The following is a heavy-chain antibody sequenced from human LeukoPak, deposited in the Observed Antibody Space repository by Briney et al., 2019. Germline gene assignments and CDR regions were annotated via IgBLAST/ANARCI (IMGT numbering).Heavy chain of an antibody. V-gene: IGHV3-74*01. CDR3: ARDKGYNSDY. Sequence: PGGSLRLSCAASGFTFSNYWMHWVRQAPGKGLVWVALIKSDGSSTNYADSVRGRLTISRDNAKNTVYLQMNSLRAEDTAVYYCARDKGYNSDYWGQGTLVTVSS. CDR1: GFTFSNYW. D-gene: IGHD2-15*01. J-gene: IGHJ4*02. CDR2: IKSDGSST.